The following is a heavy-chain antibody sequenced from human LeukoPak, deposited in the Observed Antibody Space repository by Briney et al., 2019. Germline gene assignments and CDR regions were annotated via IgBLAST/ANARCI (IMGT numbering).Heavy chain of an antibody. CDR1: GYTFTGYF. CDR2: INPNSGGT. CDR3: ASARKGGGSWDYGMDF. J-gene: IGHJ6*02. V-gene: IGHV1-2*02. D-gene: IGHD1-14*01. Sequence: ASVKVSCKASGYTFTGYFMHWVRQAPGQGLEWMGWINPNSGGTNYAQKFQGRVTMTRDTSISTAYMELSRLRSDDTAVYYCASARKGGGSWDYGMDFWGQGTTVTVSS.